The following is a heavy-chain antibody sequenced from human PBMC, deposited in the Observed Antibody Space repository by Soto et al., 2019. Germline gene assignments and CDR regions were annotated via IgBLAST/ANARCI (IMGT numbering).Heavy chain of an antibody. J-gene: IGHJ4*02. CDR1: GGSFSGYY. Sequence: SETLSLTCAVYGGSFSGYYWSWIRQPPGKGLEWIGEINHSGSTNYNPSLKSRVSISVDTSKNQFSLKLSSVTAADTAVYYCARGSHYSNASDYWGQGTLVTVSS. D-gene: IGHD6-6*01. CDR2: INHSGST. V-gene: IGHV4-34*01. CDR3: ARGSHYSNASDY.